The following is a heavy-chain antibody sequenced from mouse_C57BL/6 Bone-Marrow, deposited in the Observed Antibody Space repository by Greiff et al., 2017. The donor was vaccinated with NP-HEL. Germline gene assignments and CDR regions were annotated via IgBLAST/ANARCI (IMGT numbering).Heavy chain of an antibody. CDR2: FYPGSGTL. V-gene: IGHV1-62-2*01. CDR1: GYTFTEYT. CDR3: ARHGGSHPFAY. J-gene: IGHJ3*01. Sequence: QVQLQQSGAELVKPGASVKLSCKASGYTFTEYTIHWVKQRSGQRLEWIGWFYPGSGTLNDNATFKDKAPLPADKSSSTVYMELSRLTSEDSAVYFCARHGGSHPFAYWGQGTLVTVSA.